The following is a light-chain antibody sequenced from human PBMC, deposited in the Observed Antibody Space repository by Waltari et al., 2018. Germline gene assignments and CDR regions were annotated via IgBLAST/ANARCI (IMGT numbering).Light chain of an antibody. J-gene: IGKJ5*01. V-gene: IGKV2D-29*01. CDR2: EVS. CDR1: QSLLHRDGETY. CDR3: MQSVELPPT. Sequence: DFVMTQTPLSLSVTPGQPASISCKSSQSLLHRDGETYLYWYLQKPGQPPQLLIYEVSKRFSGVPDRFSGSGSETEFTLKISRVEADDVGVYYCMQSVELPPTFGQGTRLEIK.